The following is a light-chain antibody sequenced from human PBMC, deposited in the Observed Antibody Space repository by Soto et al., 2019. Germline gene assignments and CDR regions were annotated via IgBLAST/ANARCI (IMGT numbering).Light chain of an antibody. CDR3: GSYTSSNRLL. CDR1: SSDVGGYNY. V-gene: IGLV2-14*01. Sequence: QSALTQPASVSGSPGQSITISCTGTSSDVGGYNYVSWYQQHPGKAPKLMIYDLSNRPSGVSNRFSGSKSGNTASLTISGLQAGDGADYYFGSYTSSNRLLFGGGTKLTVL. CDR2: DLS. J-gene: IGLJ2*01.